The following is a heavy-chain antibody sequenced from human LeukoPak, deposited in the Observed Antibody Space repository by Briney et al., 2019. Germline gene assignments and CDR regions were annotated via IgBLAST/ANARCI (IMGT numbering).Heavy chain of an antibody. Sequence: GGSLKLSCSASGFTVSSDYMSWVRQAPGKGLAWLSVIYSGGTTYYADSVKGRFTISRDNSKNTVYLQMNSLRVEDTAMYYCTRGGSVPATRSFDYWGQGTLVTVSS. CDR2: IYSGGTT. D-gene: IGHD6-19*01. CDR1: GFTVSSDY. V-gene: IGHV3-66*01. CDR3: TRGGSVPATRSFDY. J-gene: IGHJ4*02.